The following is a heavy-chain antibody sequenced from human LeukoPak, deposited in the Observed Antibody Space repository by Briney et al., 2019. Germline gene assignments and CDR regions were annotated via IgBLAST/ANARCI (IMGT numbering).Heavy chain of an antibody. CDR3: AKGLTISPYCSSTSCLYAFDI. D-gene: IGHD2-2*01. Sequence: GGSLRLSCAASGLTFSSYAMSWVRQAPGKGLEWVSAISGSGGSTYYADSVKGRFTISRDNSKNTLYLQMNSLRAEDTAVYYCAKGLTISPYCSSTSCLYAFDIWGQGTMVTVSS. CDR1: GLTFSSYA. J-gene: IGHJ3*02. V-gene: IGHV3-23*01. CDR2: ISGSGGST.